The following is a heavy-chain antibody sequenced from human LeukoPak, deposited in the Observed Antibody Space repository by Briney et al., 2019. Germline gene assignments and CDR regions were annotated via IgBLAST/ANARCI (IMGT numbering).Heavy chain of an antibody. J-gene: IGHJ4*02. Sequence: GGSLRLSCAASGFTFSSYSVNWVRQAPGKGLEWVSYISRTDTTIYYADSVKGRFTISRDNAKNSLFLQMNSLRAEDTAVYYCAKLIAVAGTDDYWGQGTLVTVSS. CDR3: AKLIAVAGTDDY. V-gene: IGHV3-48*01. D-gene: IGHD6-19*01. CDR1: GFTFSSYS. CDR2: ISRTDTTI.